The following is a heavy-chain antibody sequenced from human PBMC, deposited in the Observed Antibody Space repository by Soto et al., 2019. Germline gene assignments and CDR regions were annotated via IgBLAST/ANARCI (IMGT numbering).Heavy chain of an antibody. V-gene: IGHV4-61*01. D-gene: IGHD2-2*02. CDR1: GDSVSSGTYF. J-gene: IGHJ4*02. CDR3: AFSALGYCMSTSCYNDDY. Sequence: SETLSLTCTVSGDSVSSGTYFWSWIRQPPGKGLEWIGYVYYSGSTNYNPTLKSRLTMSVDTSKNQFSLKLSSVTAADTAVYYCAFSALGYCMSTSCYNDDYWGQGTLVTVS. CDR2: VYYSGST.